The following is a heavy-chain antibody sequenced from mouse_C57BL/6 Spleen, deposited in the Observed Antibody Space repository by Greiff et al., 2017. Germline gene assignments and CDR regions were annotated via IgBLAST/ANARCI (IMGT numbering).Heavy chain of an antibody. CDR2: INPSNGGT. Sequence: QVQLKQPGTELVKPGASVKLSCKASGYTFTSYWMHWVKQRPGQGLEWIGNINPSNGGTNYNEKFKSKATLTVDKSSSTAYMQLSSLTSEDSAVYYCARDGYYYWYFDVWGTGTTVTVSS. CDR1: GYTFTSYW. J-gene: IGHJ1*03. V-gene: IGHV1-53*01. CDR3: ARDGYYYWYFDV. D-gene: IGHD2-3*01.